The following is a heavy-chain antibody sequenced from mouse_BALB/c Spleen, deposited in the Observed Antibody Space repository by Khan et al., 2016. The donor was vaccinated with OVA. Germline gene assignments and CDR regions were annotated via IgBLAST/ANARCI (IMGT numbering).Heavy chain of an antibody. CDR2: IRGGGSP. CDR1: GFSLTDHG. J-gene: IGHJ4*01. Sequence: QVQLQQSGPGLVAPSQSLSITCTVSGFSLTDHGVSWIRQPPGKGLEWLGVIRGGGSPYYNSVLKSRLSISKDNSKSQVFLKMNRMQTHDTAMYYRAKHVWSPYCGMDYWCQGTSVTVSS. CDR3: AKHVWSPYCGMDY. D-gene: IGHD2-10*02. V-gene: IGHV2-6-5*01.